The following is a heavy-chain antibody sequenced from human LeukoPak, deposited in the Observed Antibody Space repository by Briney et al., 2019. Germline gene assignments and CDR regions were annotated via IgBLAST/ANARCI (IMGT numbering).Heavy chain of an antibody. J-gene: IGHJ4*02. Sequence: PGGSLRLSCAASRFTFSSYAMSWVRQAPGKGLEWVSAISGSGGSTYYADSVKGRFTISRDNSKNTLYLQMNSLRAEDTAVYYCAKGDPGTHKPGSLDYWGQGTLVTVSS. CDR1: RFTFSSYA. CDR3: AKGDPGTHKPGSLDY. V-gene: IGHV3-23*01. CDR2: ISGSGGST. D-gene: IGHD1/OR15-1a*01.